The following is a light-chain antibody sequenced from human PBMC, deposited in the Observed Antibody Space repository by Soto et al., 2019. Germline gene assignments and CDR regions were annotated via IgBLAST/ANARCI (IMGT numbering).Light chain of an antibody. V-gene: IGLV2-8*01. Sequence: QSALTQPPSASGSPGQSVTISCTGTSSDVGTYNYVSWYRQYPGKAPKLLIFEVTSRPSGVPDRFSGSKSGNTASLTVSGLQAEDEAHYYCSSYAGSNTWLFGGGTKVTVL. CDR1: SSDVGTYNY. CDR2: EVT. J-gene: IGLJ3*02. CDR3: SSYAGSNTWL.